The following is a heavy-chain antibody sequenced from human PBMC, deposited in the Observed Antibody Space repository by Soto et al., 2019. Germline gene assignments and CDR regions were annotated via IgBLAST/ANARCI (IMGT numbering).Heavy chain of an antibody. CDR3: ARGSAFIGLDY. V-gene: IGHV3-21*01. J-gene: IGHJ4*02. CDR2: IGTSGSYI. Sequence: GGSLRLSCAASGFTFSSYWMHWVRQTPGKGLVWVSSIGTSGSYIYDTDSVKGRFTISRDNTKDSLYLQMNSLRAEDTAIYYCARGSAFIGLDYWGQGTPVTVSS. CDR1: GFTFSSYW. D-gene: IGHD1-26*01.